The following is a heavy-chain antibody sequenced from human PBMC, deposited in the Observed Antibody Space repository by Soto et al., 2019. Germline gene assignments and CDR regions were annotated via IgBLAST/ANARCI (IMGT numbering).Heavy chain of an antibody. V-gene: IGHV1-69*04. CDR2: IIPILGIA. Sequence: SCKASGYTFTSYGISWVRRAPGQGLEWMGRIIPILGIANYAQKFQGRVTITADKSTSTAYMELSSLRSEDTAVYYCARGGGDSTYFDYWGQGTLVTVSS. CDR3: ARGGGDSTYFDY. D-gene: IGHD2-21*02. J-gene: IGHJ4*02. CDR1: GYTFTSYG.